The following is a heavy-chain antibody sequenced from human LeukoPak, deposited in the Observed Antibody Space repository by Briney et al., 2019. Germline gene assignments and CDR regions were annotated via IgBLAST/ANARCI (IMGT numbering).Heavy chain of an antibody. J-gene: IGHJ4*02. D-gene: IGHD1-26*01. CDR2: IYYSGST. CDR3: ARQGSGNYLSPVNY. V-gene: IGHV4-39*01. Sequence: PSETLSLTCTVSGGSISSNNYYWGWIRQPPGKGGEWIVTIYYSGSTYYNPSRKSRITIPVDTSKNQFSLKLSSVTAADTAVYYCARQGSGNYLSPVNYWGQGTLVTVSS. CDR1: GGSISSNNYY.